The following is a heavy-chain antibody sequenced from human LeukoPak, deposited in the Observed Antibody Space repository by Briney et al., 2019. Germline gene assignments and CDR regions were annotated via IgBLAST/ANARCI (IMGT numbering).Heavy chain of an antibody. D-gene: IGHD2-2*01. J-gene: IGHJ6*03. CDR2: ISASGDST. CDR3: AKGVGHCSSSGCYKPNYYMDV. Sequence: PGGSLKLSCAASGFTFSSYAMSWVRQAPGKGLEWVSSISASGDSTYYGDSVRGRFTISRDNSKNTASLQMNSLRAEDTALYYCAKGVGHCSSSGCYKPNYYMDVWGKGTTVTVSS. CDR1: GFTFSSYA. V-gene: IGHV3-23*01.